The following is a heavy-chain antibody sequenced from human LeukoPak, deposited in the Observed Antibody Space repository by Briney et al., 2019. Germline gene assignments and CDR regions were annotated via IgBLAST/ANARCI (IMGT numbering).Heavy chain of an antibody. CDR3: AREGYCSSTSCPLGY. Sequence: SETLSLTCTVSGGSISSYYWSWIRQPAGKGLEWIGRIYTSGSTNYNPSLKSRVTMSVDTSKNQFSLKLSSVTAADTAVYYCAREGYCSSTSCPLGYWGQGTLVTVSS. J-gene: IGHJ4*02. CDR1: GGSISSYY. D-gene: IGHD2-2*01. CDR2: IYTSGST. V-gene: IGHV4-4*07.